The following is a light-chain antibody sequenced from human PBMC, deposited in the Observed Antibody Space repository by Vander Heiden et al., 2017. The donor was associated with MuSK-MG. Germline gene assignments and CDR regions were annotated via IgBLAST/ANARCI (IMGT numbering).Light chain of an antibody. V-gene: IGKV1-16*01. J-gene: IGKJ4*01. CDR3: QQDDYYPHT. Sequence: DIQMTQSPSSLSASVGDRVTITCRASQGISIYLSWFQQKPGEAPKSLIYAASSLQSGVPSRFSGSGSGTDFTLTISSLQAEDFATYHCQQDDYYPHTFGGRTKVEI. CDR2: AAS. CDR1: QGISIY.